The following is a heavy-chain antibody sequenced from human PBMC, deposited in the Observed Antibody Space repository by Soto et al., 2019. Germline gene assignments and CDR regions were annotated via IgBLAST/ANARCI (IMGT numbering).Heavy chain of an antibody. D-gene: IGHD3-3*02. V-gene: IGHV3-7*01. CDR2: IKQDGSEK. Sequence: EVQLVESGGGLVQPGGSLRLSCAASGFTFSSYWMSWVRQAPGKGLEWVANIKQDGSEKYYVDSVKGRFTISRDNAKNSLYLQMNSLRAEDTAVYYCARVSISFLVPDPIRFDPWGQGTLVTVSS. CDR1: GFTFSSYW. J-gene: IGHJ5*02. CDR3: ARVSISFLVPDPIRFDP.